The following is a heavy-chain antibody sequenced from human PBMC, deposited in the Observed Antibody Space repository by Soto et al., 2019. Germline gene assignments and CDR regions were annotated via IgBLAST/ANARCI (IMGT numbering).Heavy chain of an antibody. CDR1: GGSISSGDYY. D-gene: IGHD3-16*01. CDR2: IYYSGST. V-gene: IGHV4-30-4*01. Sequence: QVQLQESGPGLVKPSQTLSRTCTVSGGSISSGDYYWSWIRQPQGKGLEWIGNIYYSGSTCYNPSLKRRVTISVDMSKDKFSLKLSAVTAADPAVYYCARWIVGAGWLDPWGQGTLVTVSS. CDR3: ARWIVGAGWLDP. J-gene: IGHJ5*02.